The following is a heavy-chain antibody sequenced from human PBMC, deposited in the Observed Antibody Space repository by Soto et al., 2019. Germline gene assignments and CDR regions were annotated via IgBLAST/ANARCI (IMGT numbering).Heavy chain of an antibody. CDR2: ISYDGSDR. CDR3: ARSTYCNGGSCYPQY. CDR1: GFTFSDYG. J-gene: IGHJ4*02. V-gene: IGHV3-30*03. Sequence: VQVEEFGGGVVRPGRSLRLSCEGPGFTFSDYGFHWVRQAPGKGLEWVAMISYDGSDRYYRDSVQGRFTISRDDSKNTVFLQMNSLRTEDTAMYYCARSTYCNGGSCYPQYWGPGTLVTVSS. D-gene: IGHD2-15*01.